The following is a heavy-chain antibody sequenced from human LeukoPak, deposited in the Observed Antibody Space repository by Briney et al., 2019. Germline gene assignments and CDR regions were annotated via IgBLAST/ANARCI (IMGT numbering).Heavy chain of an antibody. CDR3: ARDGYYYGSGTDTGD. V-gene: IGHV1-69*04. Sequence: SVKVSCKASGGTFSSYAISWVRQAPGQGLEWMGRIIPILGIANYAQKFQGRVTITADKSTSTAYMELSSLRSEDTAVYYCARDGYYYGSGTDTGDWGQGTLVTVSS. J-gene: IGHJ4*02. D-gene: IGHD3-10*01. CDR2: IIPILGIA. CDR1: GGTFSSYA.